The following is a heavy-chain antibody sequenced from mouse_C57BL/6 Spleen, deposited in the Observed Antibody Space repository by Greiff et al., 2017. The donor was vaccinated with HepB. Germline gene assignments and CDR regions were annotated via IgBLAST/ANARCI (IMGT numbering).Heavy chain of an antibody. CDR1: GFTFSSYA. CDR3: TRDSSGYRGY. Sequence: EVMLVESGEGLVKPGGSLKLSCAASGFTFSSYAMSWVRQTPEKRLEWVAYISSGGDYIYYADTVKGRFTISRDNARNTLYLQMSSLKSEDTAMYYCTRDSSGYRGYWGQGTLVTVSA. D-gene: IGHD3-2*02. V-gene: IGHV5-9-1*02. J-gene: IGHJ3*01. CDR2: ISSGGDYI.